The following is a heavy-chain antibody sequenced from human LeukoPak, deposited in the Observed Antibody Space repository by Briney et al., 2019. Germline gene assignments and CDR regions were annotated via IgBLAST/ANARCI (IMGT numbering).Heavy chain of an antibody. CDR1: GFSFSDYF. V-gene: IGHV3-11*01. J-gene: IGHJ6*02. CDR2: ISGRSGVI. Sequence: GGSLRLSCAASGFSFSDYFMTWIRQAPGKGPEWVSHISGRSGVISYADSVKGRFTISRDNAKNSVYLQMNGLRAGDTGVYYCARAGGTGFWSGPDNYGLDVWGQGTTVTVFS. CDR3: ARAGGTGFWSGPDNYGLDV. D-gene: IGHD3-3*01.